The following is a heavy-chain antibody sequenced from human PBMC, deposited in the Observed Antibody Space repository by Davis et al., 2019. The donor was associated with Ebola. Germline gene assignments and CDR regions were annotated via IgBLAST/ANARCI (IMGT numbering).Heavy chain of an antibody. CDR1: GYSISSGYY. D-gene: IGHD3-3*01. CDR2: IYHSGST. Sequence: PSETLSLTCTVSGYSISSGYYWGWIRQPPGKGLEWIGSIYHSGSTYYNPSLKSRVTISVDTSKNQFSLKLSSVTAADTAVYYRAREYYDFWSGYLYYFDYWGQGTLVTVSS. CDR3: AREYYDFWSGYLYYFDY. V-gene: IGHV4-38-2*02. J-gene: IGHJ4*02.